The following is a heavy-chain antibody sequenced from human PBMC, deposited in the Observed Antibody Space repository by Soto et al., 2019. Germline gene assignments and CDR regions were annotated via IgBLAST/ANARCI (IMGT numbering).Heavy chain of an antibody. CDR3: DKGASLDY. V-gene: IGHV3-23*01. CDR1: GFTFTTFD. Sequence: EVQLLESGGGLVQPGASLRLSCAASGFTFTTFDMSWARQAPGKGLEWVSVVRGRDGSTSYADSLKGRFTISKDSSKNTLYLQMNSLRAEDTALYPCDKGASLDYWGQGTLVTVSS. J-gene: IGHJ4*02. CDR2: VRGRDGST.